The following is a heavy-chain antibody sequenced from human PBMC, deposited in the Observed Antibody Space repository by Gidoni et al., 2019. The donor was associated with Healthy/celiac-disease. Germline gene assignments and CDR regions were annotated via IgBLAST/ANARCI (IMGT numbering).Heavy chain of an antibody. CDR2: ISSSSSYI. CDR3: AREATVTPGTFDY. Sequence: EVQLVESGGGLVKPGGSLRLSCAASGFPFSSYSMNWVRQAPGKGLEWVSSISSSSSYIYYADSVKGRFTISRDNAKNSLYLQMNSLRAEDTAVYYCAREATVTPGTFDYWGQGTLVTVSS. CDR1: GFPFSSYS. J-gene: IGHJ4*02. D-gene: IGHD4-17*01. V-gene: IGHV3-21*01.